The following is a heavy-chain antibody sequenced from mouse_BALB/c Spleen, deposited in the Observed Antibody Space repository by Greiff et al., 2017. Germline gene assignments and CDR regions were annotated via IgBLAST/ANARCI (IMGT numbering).Heavy chain of an antibody. CDR1: GFTFSSYT. Sequence: DVHLVESGGGLVKPGGSLKLSCAASGFTFSSYTMSWVRQTPEKRLEWVATISSGGSYTYYPDSVKGRFTISRDNAKNTLYLQMSSLKSEDTAMYYCTRDQGAYYPFAYWGQGTLVTVSA. D-gene: IGHD2-10*01. CDR3: TRDQGAYYPFAY. J-gene: IGHJ3*01. CDR2: ISSGGSYT. V-gene: IGHV5-6-4*01.